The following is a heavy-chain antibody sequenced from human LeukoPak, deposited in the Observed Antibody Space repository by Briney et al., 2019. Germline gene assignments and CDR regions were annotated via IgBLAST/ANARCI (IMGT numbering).Heavy chain of an antibody. J-gene: IGHJ4*02. D-gene: IGHD6-6*01. V-gene: IGHV1-69*05. CDR1: GGTFSSYA. CDR3: ARDRTIAARQIPLGY. CDR2: IIPIFGTA. Sequence: SVKVSCKASGGTFSSYAISWVRQAPGQGLEWMGRIIPIFGTANYAQKFQGRVTITTDESTSTDYMELCSLRSEDTAVYYCARDRTIAARQIPLGYWGQGTLVTVSS.